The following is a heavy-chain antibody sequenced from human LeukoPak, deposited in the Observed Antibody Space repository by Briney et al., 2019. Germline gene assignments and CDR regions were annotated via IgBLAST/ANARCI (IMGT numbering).Heavy chain of an antibody. CDR1: GITFSNYW. CDR2: IKEDGSEK. Sequence: GGSLRLSCAASGITFSNYWMGWVRQAPGKGLEWVANIKEDGSEKYYVDSVKGRFTISRDNAKNSLYLQMNSLRVEDTAVYYCGGGSGWSHGYWGQGNLVTVSS. CDR3: GGGSGWSHGY. J-gene: IGHJ4*02. D-gene: IGHD6-19*01. V-gene: IGHV3-7*04.